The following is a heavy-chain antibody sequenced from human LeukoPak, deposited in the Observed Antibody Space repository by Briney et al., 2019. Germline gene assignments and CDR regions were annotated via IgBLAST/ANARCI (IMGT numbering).Heavy chain of an antibody. J-gene: IGHJ4*02. V-gene: IGHV3-23*01. CDR1: GFTFTNYA. Sequence: GGSLRLSCAASGFTFTNYAMSWVRQAPGKGLDFVSSISNSGETTNYADSVKGRFTISRDNSKNTLYLQMDSLRAEDTAVYYCARGLWWSKYYFDYWGQGTLVTVSS. CDR3: ARGLWWSKYYFDY. D-gene: IGHD2-21*01. CDR2: ISNSGETT.